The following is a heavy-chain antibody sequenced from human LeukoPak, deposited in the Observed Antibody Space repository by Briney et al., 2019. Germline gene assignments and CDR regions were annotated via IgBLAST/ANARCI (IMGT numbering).Heavy chain of an antibody. J-gene: IGHJ4*02. CDR1: GFTFNSYA. Sequence: PGGSLRLSCAASGFTFNSYAIYWVRQAPGKGLEGVSGISGSGGSTYHADSVKGRFSISRDNSRNTVFLQMHSLRAEDTALYYCAKSTAGYSSGRYPGWPIDYWGQGTLVTVSS. CDR3: AKSTAGYSSGRYPGWPIDY. D-gene: IGHD6-19*01. CDR2: ISGSGGST. V-gene: IGHV3-23*01.